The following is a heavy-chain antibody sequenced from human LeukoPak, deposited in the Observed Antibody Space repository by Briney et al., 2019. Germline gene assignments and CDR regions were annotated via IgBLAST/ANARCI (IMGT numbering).Heavy chain of an antibody. CDR1: GFTFSSYA. CDR2: ISGSGGST. D-gene: IGHD6-6*01. J-gene: IGHJ3*02. V-gene: IGHV3-23*01. Sequence: AGGSLRLSCAASGFTFSSYAMSWVRQAPGKGLEWDSAISGSGGSTYYADSVKGRFTISRDNSKNTLYLQMNSLRAEDTAVYYCAREGYSSSSGAFDIWGQGTMVTVSS. CDR3: AREGYSSSSGAFDI.